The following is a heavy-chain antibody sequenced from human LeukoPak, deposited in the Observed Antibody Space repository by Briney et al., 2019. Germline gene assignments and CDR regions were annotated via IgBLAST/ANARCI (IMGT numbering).Heavy chain of an antibody. CDR1: GGSISSYY. CDR2: IYYSGST. J-gene: IGHJ4*02. D-gene: IGHD5-24*01. Sequence: PSETLSLTCTVSGGSISSYYWSWIRQPPGKGLEWIGYIYYSGSTNYNPSLKSRVTISVDTSKNQFSLKLSSVTAADTAVYYCARGRDGYPPGYFDYWGQGTLVTVSS. CDR3: ARGRDGYPPGYFDY. V-gene: IGHV4-59*01.